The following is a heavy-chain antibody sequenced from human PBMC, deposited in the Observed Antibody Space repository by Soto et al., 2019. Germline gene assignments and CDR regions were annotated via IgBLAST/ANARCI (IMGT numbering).Heavy chain of an antibody. CDR1: GFTFTSSA. CDR2: IVVGSGNT. Sequence: ASVKVSCKASGFTFTSSAVQWVRQARGQRLEWIGWIVVGSGNTNYAQKFQERVTITRDMSTSTAYMELSSLRSEDTAVYYCAVAHYYDSSGYYYQSDYWGQGTLVTVSS. CDR3: AVAHYYDSSGYYYQSDY. J-gene: IGHJ4*02. D-gene: IGHD3-22*01. V-gene: IGHV1-58*01.